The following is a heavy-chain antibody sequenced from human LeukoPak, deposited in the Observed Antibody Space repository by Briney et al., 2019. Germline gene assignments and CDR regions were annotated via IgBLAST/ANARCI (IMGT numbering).Heavy chain of an antibody. Sequence: GGSLRLSCAASGFTFSNAWMSWVRQAPWKGLEWVGRIKSKTDGGTTDYAAPVKGRFTISRDDSKNTLYLQMNSLKTEDTAVYYCARILVDTAMVVWGLDYWGQGTLVTVSS. D-gene: IGHD5-18*01. CDR3: ARILVDTAMVVWGLDY. CDR1: GFTFSNAW. V-gene: IGHV3-15*01. CDR2: IKSKTDGGTT. J-gene: IGHJ4*02.